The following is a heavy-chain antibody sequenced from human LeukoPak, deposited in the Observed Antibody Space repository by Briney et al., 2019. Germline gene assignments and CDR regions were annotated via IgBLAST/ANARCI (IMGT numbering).Heavy chain of an antibody. Sequence: TGGSLRLSCAASGFTFSDYYMSWIRQAPGKGLEWVSYISSSSSYTNYADSVKGRFTISRDNAKNSLYLQMNSLRAEDTAVYYCARVGSSTSFHPDYWGQGTLVTVSS. V-gene: IGHV3-11*06. CDR1: GFTFSDYY. D-gene: IGHD2-2*01. CDR3: ARVGSSTSFHPDY. CDR2: ISSSSSYT. J-gene: IGHJ4*02.